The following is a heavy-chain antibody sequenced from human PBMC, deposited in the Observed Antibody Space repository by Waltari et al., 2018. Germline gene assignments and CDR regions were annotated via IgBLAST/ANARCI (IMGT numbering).Heavy chain of an antibody. Sequence: QLQLQESGPGLVKPSATLSLTCSVSGVSITSNRHYWGWIRQPPGQGLEWIGTMSYTGATYSSPSLQSRVTISRDTSKNQLSLTLGSVTAADTAVYYCATYIGASVGTAAFDVWGQGTMVTVSS. CDR2: MSYTGAT. V-gene: IGHV4-39*01. J-gene: IGHJ3*01. D-gene: IGHD5-12*01. CDR3: ATYIGASVGTAAFDV. CDR1: GVSITSNRHY.